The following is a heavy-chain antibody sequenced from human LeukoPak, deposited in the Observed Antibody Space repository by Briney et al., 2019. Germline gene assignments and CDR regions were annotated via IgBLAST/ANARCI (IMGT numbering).Heavy chain of an antibody. J-gene: IGHJ4*02. V-gene: IGHV3-74*01. D-gene: IGHD3-16*01. CDR1: GFAYSGSS. Sequence: GGSLRLSCTASGFAYSGSSMHWVRQAPGKGLEWVSGIQRDGSSPTYADSVKGRFTISRDNAKGSVYLQVDILRAEDTAVYYCSRGHYGPDYWGQGTLVTVSS. CDR3: SRGHYGPDY. CDR2: IQRDGSSP.